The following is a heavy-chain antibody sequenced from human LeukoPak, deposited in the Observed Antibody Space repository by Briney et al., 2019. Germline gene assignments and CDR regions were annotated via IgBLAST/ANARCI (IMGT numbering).Heavy chain of an antibody. V-gene: IGHV5-51*01. J-gene: IGHJ3*02. CDR3: AVTEGSSSTSFSDAFDI. CDR2: IYPGDSGDSDT. D-gene: IGHD2-2*01. CDR1: GYRFTSYW. Sequence: GGSLQISCKGSGYRFTSYWIGWVRQMPGKGLEWMGIIYPGDSGDSDTRYRPSFEGQVTISADKSISTAYLQWSSLKASDTAMYYCAVTEGSSSTSFSDAFDIWGQGTMVTVSS.